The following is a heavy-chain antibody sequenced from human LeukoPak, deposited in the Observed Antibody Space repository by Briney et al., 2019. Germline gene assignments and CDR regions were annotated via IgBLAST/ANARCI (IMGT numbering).Heavy chain of an antibody. V-gene: IGHV1-69*04. CDR1: GGTFSSYA. CDR3: AREEEAAAGKLDAFDM. Sequence: SVKVSCKASGGTFSSYAISWVRQAPGQGLEWMGRIIPILGIANYAQKFQGRVTITADKSTSTAYMELRSLRSDDTAVYYCAREEEAAAGKLDAFDMWGQGTMVTVSS. J-gene: IGHJ3*02. D-gene: IGHD6-13*01. CDR2: IIPILGIA.